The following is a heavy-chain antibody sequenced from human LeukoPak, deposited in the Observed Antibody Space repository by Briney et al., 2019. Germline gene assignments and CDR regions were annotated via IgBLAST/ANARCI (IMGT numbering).Heavy chain of an antibody. CDR2: INPNSGGT. D-gene: IGHD3-3*01. CDR1: GYTFTGYY. CDR3: AIPLGFWSGYYANWYDP. V-gene: IGHV1-2*02. J-gene: IGHJ5*02. Sequence: ASVKVSCKASGYTFTGYYMHWVRQAPGQGLEWMGWINPNSGGTNYAQKFQGRVTMTRDTSISTAYMELSRLRSDDTAVYYCAIPLGFWSGYYANWYDPWGQGTLVTVSS.